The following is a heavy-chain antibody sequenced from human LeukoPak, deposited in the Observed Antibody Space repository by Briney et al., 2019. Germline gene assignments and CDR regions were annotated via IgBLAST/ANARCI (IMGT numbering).Heavy chain of an antibody. J-gene: IGHJ6*02. CDR2: INSDGSST. V-gene: IGHV3-74*01. D-gene: IGHD5-12*01. CDR1: GFTFSSYW. Sequence: GGSLRLSCAASGFTFSSYWVHWVRQAPGKGLVWVSRINSDGSSTSYADSVKGRFTISRDNAKNTLYLQMNSLRAEDTAVYYCARDSKATYYYYYYGMDVWGQGTTVTVSS. CDR3: ARDSKATYYYYYYGMDV.